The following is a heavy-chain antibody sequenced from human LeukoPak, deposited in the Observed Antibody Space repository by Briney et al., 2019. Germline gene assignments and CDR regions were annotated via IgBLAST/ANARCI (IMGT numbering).Heavy chain of an antibody. V-gene: IGHV4-59*01. CDR1: GGSISTYY. D-gene: IGHD1-1*01. Sequence: SETLSLTCTVSGGSISTYYWSWIRQPPGKGLEWVGYISYTVTTNYNPSLKSRVTISVDTSKNQFSLKLSSVTAADTAVYYCARVGDWNDLVYWGQGTLVTVSS. CDR3: ARVGDWNDLVY. J-gene: IGHJ4*02. CDR2: ISYTVTT.